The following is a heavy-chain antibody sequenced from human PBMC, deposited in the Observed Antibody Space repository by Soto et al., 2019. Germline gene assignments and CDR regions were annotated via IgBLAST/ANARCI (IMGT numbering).Heavy chain of an antibody. Sequence: PSETLSLTCAVSGCSISSSNWWSWVRQPPGKGLEWIGEIYHSGSTNYNPSLKSRVTISVDKSKNQFSLKLSSVTAADTAVYYCARSGMYYYDSSIDYWGQGTLVTVSS. CDR2: IYHSGST. CDR1: GCSISSSNW. CDR3: ARSGMYYYDSSIDY. J-gene: IGHJ4*02. V-gene: IGHV4-4*02. D-gene: IGHD3-22*01.